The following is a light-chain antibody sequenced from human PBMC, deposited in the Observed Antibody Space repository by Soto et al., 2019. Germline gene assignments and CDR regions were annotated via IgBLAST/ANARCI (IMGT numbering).Light chain of an antibody. Sequence: QSALTQPRSVSGSPGQSVTISCTGTDSDIGGYNYVSWYRQHPGKAPKLIIYDVSKRPSGVPDRFSGSKSGNLASLTISGLQAEDEADYYCCSYADTYIWVLGGGTKLTVL. V-gene: IGLV2-11*01. CDR3: CSYADTYIWV. CDR2: DVS. CDR1: DSDIGGYNY. J-gene: IGLJ2*01.